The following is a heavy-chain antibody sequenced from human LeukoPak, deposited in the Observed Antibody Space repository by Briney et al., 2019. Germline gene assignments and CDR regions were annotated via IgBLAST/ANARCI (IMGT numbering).Heavy chain of an antibody. J-gene: IGHJ4*02. Sequence: GGSLRLSCVASGFTFTTYAMTWVRQAPGKGLEWVSSISGSGGSTYYVDSVKGRFTIARDYSKNTLYLQMNGLRVEDTAVYYCAKIIDAGGTGYWGQGTLVTVSS. CDR2: ISGSGGST. CDR1: GFTFTTYA. CDR3: AKIIDAGGTGY. V-gene: IGHV3-23*01. D-gene: IGHD6-13*01.